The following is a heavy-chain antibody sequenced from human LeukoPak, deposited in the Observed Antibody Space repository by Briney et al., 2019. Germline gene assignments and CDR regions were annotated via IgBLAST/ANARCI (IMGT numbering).Heavy chain of an antibody. D-gene: IGHD2-2*01. V-gene: IGHV3-21*01. J-gene: IGHJ6*02. CDR1: GFTFSSYS. Sequence: GGSLRLSCAASGFTFSSYSMNWVRQAPEKGLEWVSAISRGTTYIYYADSLKGRFTISRDNAKNSLYLQMNSLRAEDTAVYYCARAQDIVLVPAGYGMDVWGQGTTVTVS. CDR3: ARAQDIVLVPAGYGMDV. CDR2: ISRGTTYI.